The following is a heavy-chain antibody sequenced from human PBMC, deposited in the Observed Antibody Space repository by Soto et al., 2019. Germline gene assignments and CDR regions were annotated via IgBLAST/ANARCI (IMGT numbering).Heavy chain of an antibody. D-gene: IGHD2-15*01. CDR3: AREGDTVVVAAASDGFDY. CDR2: INPSDGRT. J-gene: IGHJ4*02. Sequence: QVQLVQSGAEVKKPGASVKVSCKASGYTLTRYFMHWVRQAPGQGLEWMGIINPSDGRTTYAQKFQGRDTMTRDTCTSTVYMELSSLRSDDTAVYYCAREGDTVVVAAASDGFDYWGQGTLVIVSS. CDR1: GYTLTRYF. V-gene: IGHV1-46*01.